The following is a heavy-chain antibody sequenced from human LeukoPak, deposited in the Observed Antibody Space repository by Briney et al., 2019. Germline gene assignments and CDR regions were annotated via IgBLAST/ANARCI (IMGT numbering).Heavy chain of an antibody. D-gene: IGHD3-9*01. Sequence: GGSLRLSCAASGSTFSSYWMHWVRQAPGKGLVWVSRINSDGSSTSYADSVKGRFTISRDNAKNTLYLQMNSLRAEDTAVYYCAREDAYYDILTGYYRDYYYGMDVWGQGTTVTVSS. V-gene: IGHV3-74*01. CDR1: GSTFSSYW. J-gene: IGHJ6*02. CDR3: AREDAYYDILTGYYRDYYYGMDV. CDR2: INSDGSST.